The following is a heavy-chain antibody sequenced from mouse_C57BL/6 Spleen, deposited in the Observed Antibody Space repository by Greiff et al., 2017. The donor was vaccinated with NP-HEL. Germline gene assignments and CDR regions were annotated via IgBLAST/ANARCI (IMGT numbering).Heavy chain of an antibody. J-gene: IGHJ3*01. CDR1: GFTFSNYW. D-gene: IGHD2-4*01. V-gene: IGHV6-3*01. CDR3: TVYDYSNWEIAY. CDR2: IRLKSDNYAT. Sequence: EVKLEESGGGLVQPGGSMKLSCVASGFTFSNYWMNWVRQSPEKGLEWVAQIRLKSDNYATHYAESVKGRFTISRDDSKSSVYLQMNNLRAEDTGIYYCTVYDYSNWEIAYWGQGTLVTVSA.